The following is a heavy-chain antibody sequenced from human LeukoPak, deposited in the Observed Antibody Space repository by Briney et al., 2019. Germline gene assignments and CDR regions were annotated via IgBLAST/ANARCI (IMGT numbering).Heavy chain of an antibody. J-gene: IGHJ6*02. CDR1: GFTFSSYG. Sequence: GRSLRLSCAASGFTFSSYGMHWVRQAPGKGLEWVAVMSYDGSNKYYADSVKGRFTISRDNSKNTLYLQMNSLRAEDTAVYYCAKDQGDSSGTYYYYYGMDVWGQGTTVTVSS. V-gene: IGHV3-30*18. D-gene: IGHD3-22*01. CDR3: AKDQGDSSGTYYYYYGMDV. CDR2: MSYDGSNK.